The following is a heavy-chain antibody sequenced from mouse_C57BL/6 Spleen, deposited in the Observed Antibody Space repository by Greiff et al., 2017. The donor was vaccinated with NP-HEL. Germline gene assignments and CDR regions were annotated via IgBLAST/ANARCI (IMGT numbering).Heavy chain of an antibody. D-gene: IGHD2-4*01. CDR1: GYTFTDYY. Sequence: VQLQQSGPELVKPGASVKISCKASGYTFTDYYMNWVKQSHGKSLEWIGDINPNNGGTSYNQKFKGKATLTVDKSSSTAYMELRSLTSEDSAVYYCARDYDEGFAYWGQGTLVTVSA. CDR3: ARDYDEGFAY. V-gene: IGHV1-26*01. CDR2: INPNNGGT. J-gene: IGHJ3*01.